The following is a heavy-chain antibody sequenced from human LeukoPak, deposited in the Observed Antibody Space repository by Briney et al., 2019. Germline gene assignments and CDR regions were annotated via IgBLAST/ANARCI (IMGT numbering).Heavy chain of an antibody. V-gene: IGHV4-39*02. CDR2: IFYSGST. CDR1: GASISSSTCY. D-gene: IGHD6-6*01. Sequence: SETLSLTCTVSGASISSSTCYWDWIRQPPGKGLEWMGSIFYSGSTNYKSSLWSRITISIDTSKNQFSLKLNSVTAADTAVYYCARDRESIAARHFDYWGQGTLVTVSS. CDR3: ARDRESIAARHFDY. J-gene: IGHJ4*02.